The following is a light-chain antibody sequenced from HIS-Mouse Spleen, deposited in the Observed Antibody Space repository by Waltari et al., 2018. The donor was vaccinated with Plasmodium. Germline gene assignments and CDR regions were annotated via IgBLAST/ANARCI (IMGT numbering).Light chain of an antibody. CDR3: SSYTSSSTLV. CDR1: SSDVGGYNY. CDR2: DVS. Sequence: QSALTQPASVSGSPGQSITISCTGTSSDVGGYNYVSWYQQHPGKAPKVMIYDVSNRPAGGSNRFSGSKSGNTASLTISGLQAEDEADYYCSSYTSSSTLVFGGGTKLTVL. J-gene: IGLJ2*01. V-gene: IGLV2-14*03.